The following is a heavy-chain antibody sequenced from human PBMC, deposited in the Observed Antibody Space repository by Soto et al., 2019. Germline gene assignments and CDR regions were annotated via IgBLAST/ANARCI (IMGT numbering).Heavy chain of an antibody. D-gene: IGHD3-3*01. V-gene: IGHV3-30-3*01. J-gene: IGHJ4*02. CDR3: ARTYDFWSGYYLSYFDY. Sequence: RLSCAASGFTFSSYAMHWVRQAPGKGLEWVAVISYDGSNKYYADSVKGRFTISRDNSKNTLYLQMNSLRAEDTAVYYCARTYDFWSGYYLSYFDYWGQGTLVTVSS. CDR2: ISYDGSNK. CDR1: GFTFSSYA.